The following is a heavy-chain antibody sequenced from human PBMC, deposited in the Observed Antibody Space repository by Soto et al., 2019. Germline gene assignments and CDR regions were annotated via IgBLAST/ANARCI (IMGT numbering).Heavy chain of an antibody. CDR2: IYPGDSDT. J-gene: IGHJ3*02. D-gene: IGHD1-26*01. V-gene: IGHV5-51*01. CDR1: GYSFATYW. Sequence: PGESLKISCKGSGYSFATYWIGWVRQMPGKGLEWMGIIYPGDSDTRYSPSFQGQVTISADKSINTAYLQWSSLEASDTAMYYCARPRIGGAFHAFDIWGQGTMVTVSS. CDR3: ARPRIGGAFHAFDI.